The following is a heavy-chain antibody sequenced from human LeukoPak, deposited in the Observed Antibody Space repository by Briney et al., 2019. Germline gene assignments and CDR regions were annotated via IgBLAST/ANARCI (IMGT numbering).Heavy chain of an antibody. D-gene: IGHD7-27*01. CDR2: IHTSGNI. Sequence: SETLSLTXTVSGDSISSGNYYWTWIRQSAGKGLEWIGRIHTSGNINYNPSLKSQVTISIDTSKNQFSLNLNLVTAADTAVYCARDRAGDSFDIWGQGTLVTVSS. V-gene: IGHV4-61*02. J-gene: IGHJ3*02. CDR3: ARDRAGDSFDI. CDR1: GDSISSGNYY.